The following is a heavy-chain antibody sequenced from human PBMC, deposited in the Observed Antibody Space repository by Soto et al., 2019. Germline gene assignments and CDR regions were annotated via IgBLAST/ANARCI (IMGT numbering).Heavy chain of an antibody. CDR2: INHSEST. J-gene: IGHJ4*02. CDR3: ARGANVTFYYDSSGYRTPFDY. CDR1: GGSFSGYY. V-gene: IGHV4-34*01. D-gene: IGHD3-22*01. Sequence: SETLSLTCAVYGGSFSGYYWCWIRQPPGKGLEWIGEINHSESTNYNPSRKSRVTMAVDTSKNQFSLKLSSGTAADTAVYYCARGANVTFYYDSSGYRTPFDYWGQGTRVTVS.